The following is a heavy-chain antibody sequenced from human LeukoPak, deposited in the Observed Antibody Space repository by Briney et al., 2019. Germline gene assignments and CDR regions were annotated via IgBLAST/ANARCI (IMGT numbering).Heavy chain of an antibody. CDR2: IYSSGST. Sequence: SETLSLTCTVSGGSISNDYWSWIRQPPGKGLEWIGYIYSSGSTNYNPSLKSRVTISEDTSKNQLSLKLGSVTAADTAVYYCARHPLRTVGGTGGYFDYWGQGTLVTVSS. CDR1: GGSISNDY. D-gene: IGHD6-19*01. V-gene: IGHV4-59*08. J-gene: IGHJ4*02. CDR3: ARHPLRTVGGTGGYFDY.